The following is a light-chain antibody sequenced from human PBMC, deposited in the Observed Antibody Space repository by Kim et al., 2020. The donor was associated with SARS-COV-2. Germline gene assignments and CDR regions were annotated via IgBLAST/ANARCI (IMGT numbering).Light chain of an antibody. CDR3: QHFYTTPLT. Sequence: ATLHCTSSPTCFHSSNNRNRLAWYQQRPGQPPRLLIYCASTRESGVPDRFTGSGSGTDFTLTISSLQAEDVAVYYCQHFYTTPLTFGGGTKVDIK. V-gene: IGKV4-1*01. CDR2: CAS. CDR1: PTCFHSSNNRNR. J-gene: IGKJ4*01.